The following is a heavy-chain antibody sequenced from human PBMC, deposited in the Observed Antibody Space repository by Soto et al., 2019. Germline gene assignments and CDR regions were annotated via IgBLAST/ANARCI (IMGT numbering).Heavy chain of an antibody. V-gene: IGHV4-59*01. CDR1: GGSISSYY. J-gene: IGHJ5*02. CDR2: IYYSGST. Sequence: SETLSLTCPVSGGSISSYYWSWIRQPPGKGLEWIGYIYYSGSTNYNPSLKSRVTISVDTSKNQFSLKLSSVTAADTAVYYCARDRLYYYDSSGYAEGFDPWGQGTLVTVPS. CDR3: ARDRLYYYDSSGYAEGFDP. D-gene: IGHD3-22*01.